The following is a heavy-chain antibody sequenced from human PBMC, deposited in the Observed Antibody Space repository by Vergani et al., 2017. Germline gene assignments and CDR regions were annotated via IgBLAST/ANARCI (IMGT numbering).Heavy chain of an antibody. D-gene: IGHD6-13*01. V-gene: IGHV3-23*01. CDR1: GGSFSGYY. CDR3: ARVRGGVYGSSWYDDAFDI. J-gene: IGHJ3*02. CDR2: ISGSGGST. Sequence: VQLQQWGAGLLKPSETLSLTCAVYGGSFSGYYWSWIRQPPGKGLEWVSAISGSGGSTYYADSVKGRFTISRDNSKNTLYLQMNSLRAEDTAVYYCARVRGGVYGSSWYDDAFDIWGQGTMVTVSS.